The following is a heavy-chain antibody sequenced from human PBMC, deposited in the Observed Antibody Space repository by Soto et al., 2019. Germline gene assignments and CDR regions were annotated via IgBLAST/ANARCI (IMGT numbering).Heavy chain of an antibody. J-gene: IGHJ4*02. V-gene: IGHV4-61*01. CDR1: GGSVSSGSYY. CDR3: ARDRPEYGDYVRYFDY. CDR2: IYYSGST. D-gene: IGHD4-17*01. Sequence: PSWTLSITCTVSGGSVSSGSYYWSWIRQPPGKGLEWIGYIYYSGSTNYNPSLKSRVTISVDTSKNQFSLKLSSVTAADTAVYYCARDRPEYGDYVRYFDYWGQGTLVTVSS.